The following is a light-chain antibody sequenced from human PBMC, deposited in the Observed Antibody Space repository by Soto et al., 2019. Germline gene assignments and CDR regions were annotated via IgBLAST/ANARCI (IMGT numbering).Light chain of an antibody. CDR2: EGS. J-gene: IGLJ1*01. CDR3: CSYAGSSTYV. V-gene: IGLV2-23*01. Sequence: QSVLPQPASVSGSPGQSITISCTGTSSDVGRYNIVSWYQQHPGKAPKLMIYEGSKRPSGVSNRFSGSKSGNTASLTISGLQAEDEADYYCCSYAGSSTYVFGNGTKVTVL. CDR1: SSDVGRYNI.